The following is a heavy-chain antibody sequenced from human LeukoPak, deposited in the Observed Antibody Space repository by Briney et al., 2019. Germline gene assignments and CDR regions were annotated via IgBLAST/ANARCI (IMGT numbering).Heavy chain of an antibody. CDR2: IYTSGST. CDR1: GGSISSGSYY. Sequence: SETLSLTCTVSGGSISSGSYYWSWIRQPAGKGLEWIGRIYTSGSTNYNPSLKSRVTISVDTSKNQFSLKPSSVTAADTAVYYCARGRRITIFLGMAFDIWGQGTMVTVSS. D-gene: IGHD3-9*01. CDR3: ARGRRITIFLGMAFDI. V-gene: IGHV4-61*02. J-gene: IGHJ3*02.